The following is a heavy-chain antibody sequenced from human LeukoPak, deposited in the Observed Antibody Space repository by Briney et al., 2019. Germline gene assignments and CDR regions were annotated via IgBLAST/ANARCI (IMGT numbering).Heavy chain of an antibody. J-gene: IGHJ4*02. CDR2: INPNSGGT. D-gene: IGHD3-22*01. Sequence: ASVKVSCKASGYTFTIYYMHWVRQAPGQGLEWMGWINPNSGGTNYAQKFQGRVTMTRDTSISTAYMELSRLRSDDTAVFYCARGDSSPYYYFDYWGQGTLVTVSS. CDR1: GYTFTIYY. V-gene: IGHV1-2*02. CDR3: ARGDSSPYYYFDY.